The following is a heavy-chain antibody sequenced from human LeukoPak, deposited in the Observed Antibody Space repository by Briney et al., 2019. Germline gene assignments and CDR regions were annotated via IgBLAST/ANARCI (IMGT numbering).Heavy chain of an antibody. CDR3: ARGRQLVPNNWFDP. V-gene: IGHV1-18*01. Sequence: GASVTVSCKASGYTFTSYGISWVRQAPGQGLEWMGWISAYNGNTNYAQKLQGRVTMPTDTSTSTAYMELRSLRSDDTAVYYCARGRQLVPNNWFDPWGQGTLVTVSS. CDR2: ISAYNGNT. D-gene: IGHD6-6*01. J-gene: IGHJ5*02. CDR1: GYTFTSYG.